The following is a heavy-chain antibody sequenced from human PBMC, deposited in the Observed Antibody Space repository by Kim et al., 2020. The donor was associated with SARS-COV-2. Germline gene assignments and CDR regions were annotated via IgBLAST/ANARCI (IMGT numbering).Heavy chain of an antibody. Sequence: GGSLRLSCAASGFTFSDYYMSWIRQAPGKGLEWVAYINSDGTSIKYADSVNGRFAISRDNGKQSLSLQMSSLTPDDTAVYYCVREPASWGQGTLDTVAS. J-gene: IGHJ5*02. CDR2: INSDGTSI. CDR3: VREPAS. V-gene: IGHV3-11*01. CDR1: GFTFSDYY.